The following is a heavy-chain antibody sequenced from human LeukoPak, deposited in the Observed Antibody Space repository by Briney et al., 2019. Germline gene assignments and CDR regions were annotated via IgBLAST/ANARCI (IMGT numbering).Heavy chain of an antibody. CDR2: ISGRGGTT. D-gene: IGHD3-22*01. CDR3: SKEENDYYDSSGYYPIDY. J-gene: IGHJ4*02. CDR1: GFTFNNYA. V-gene: IGHV3-23*01. Sequence: HTGGSLRLSCAASGFTFNNYAMTWVRQAPRKGLEWVSSISGRGGTTDYADSVKGRFTISRDNSQNTLYLQMNSLRAEDTAVYYWSKEENDYYDSSGYYPIDYWGQGTLVTVSS.